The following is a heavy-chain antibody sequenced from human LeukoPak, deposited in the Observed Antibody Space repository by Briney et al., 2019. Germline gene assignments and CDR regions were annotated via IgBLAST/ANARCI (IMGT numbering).Heavy chain of an antibody. CDR2: IYYSGST. D-gene: IGHD1-26*01. V-gene: IGHV4-59*01. J-gene: IGHJ4*02. CDR3: ASVLVGATTVDY. CDR1: GGSISSYY. Sequence: SETLSLTRTVSGGSISSYYWSWIRQPPGKGLEWIGHIYYSGSTNYNPSLKSRVTISLDTSKNQFSLKLSSVTAADTAVYYCASVLVGATTVDYWGQGTLVTVSS.